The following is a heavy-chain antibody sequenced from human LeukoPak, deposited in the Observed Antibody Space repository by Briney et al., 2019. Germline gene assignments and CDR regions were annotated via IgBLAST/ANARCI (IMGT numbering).Heavy chain of an antibody. D-gene: IGHD6-19*01. V-gene: IGHV4-59*01. CDR1: GGSISSYY. CDR3: ARALYSSGHLDY. Sequence: PPETLSLTCTVSGGSISSYYWSWIRQPPGKGLEWIGYIYYSGSTNYNPSLKSRVAISVDTSKNQFSLKLSSVTAADTAVYYCARALYSSGHLDYWGQGTLVTVSS. J-gene: IGHJ4*02. CDR2: IYYSGST.